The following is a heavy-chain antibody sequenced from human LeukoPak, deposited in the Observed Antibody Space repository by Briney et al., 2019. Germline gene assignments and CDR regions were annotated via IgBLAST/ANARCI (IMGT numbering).Heavy chain of an antibody. D-gene: IGHD6-19*01. Sequence: GSSVKVSCKASGGTFSSYAISWVRQAPGRGLEWMGWINPNSGGTNYAQKFQGRVTMTRDTSISTAYMELSRLRSDDTAVYYCARVPFDQWLPFNYWGQGTLVTVSS. CDR1: GGTFSSYA. CDR2: INPNSGGT. CDR3: ARVPFDQWLPFNY. J-gene: IGHJ4*02. V-gene: IGHV1-2*02.